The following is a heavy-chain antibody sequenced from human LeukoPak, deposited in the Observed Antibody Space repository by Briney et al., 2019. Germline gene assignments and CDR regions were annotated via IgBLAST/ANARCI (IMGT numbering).Heavy chain of an antibody. D-gene: IGHD6-19*01. CDR3: ARMGYSSGWYGQLRY. J-gene: IGHJ4*02. Sequence: NPSETLSLTCTVSGGSISSSSYYWGWIRQPPGKGLEWIGSIYYSGSTYYNPSLKSRVTISVDTSKNQFSLKLSSVTAADTAVYYCARMGYSSGWYGQLRYWGQGTLVTVSS. V-gene: IGHV4-39*07. CDR1: GGSISSSSYY. CDR2: IYYSGST.